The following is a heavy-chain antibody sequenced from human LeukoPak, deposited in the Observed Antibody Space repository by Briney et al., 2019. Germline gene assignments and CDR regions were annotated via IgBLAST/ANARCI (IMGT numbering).Heavy chain of an antibody. D-gene: IGHD5-12*01. Sequence: SETLPLTCAVYGGSFSGYYWSWIRQPPGKGLEWIGEINHSGSTNYNPSLKSRVTIPVDTSKNQFSLKLSSVTAADTAVYYCARGGKWLRFPSGYWGQGTLVTVSS. CDR2: INHSGST. V-gene: IGHV4-34*01. CDR1: GGSFSGYY. CDR3: ARGGKWLRFPSGY. J-gene: IGHJ4*02.